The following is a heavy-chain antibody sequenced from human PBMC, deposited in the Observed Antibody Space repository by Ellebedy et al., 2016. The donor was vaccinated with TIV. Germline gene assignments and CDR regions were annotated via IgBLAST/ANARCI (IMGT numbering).Heavy chain of an antibody. CDR3: ARGGSWGLAY. Sequence: SETLSLTXTVHGGSFLGYYWTWIRQTPGKGLEWIGYISYSGTTYYNPSLKSRLTISVDTSKNQFSLNLESVTAADTAVYYCARGGSWGLAYWGQGTQVTVSS. D-gene: IGHD2-15*01. V-gene: IGHV4-59*12. CDR2: ISYSGTT. CDR1: GGSFLGYY. J-gene: IGHJ4*02.